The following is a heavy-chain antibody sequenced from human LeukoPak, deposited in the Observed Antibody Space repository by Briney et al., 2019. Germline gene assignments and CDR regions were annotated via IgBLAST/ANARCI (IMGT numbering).Heavy chain of an antibody. J-gene: IGHJ4*02. Sequence: GGSLRLSCAAPGFTSSGAAMSWVRQAPGKGLEWVSGISIGGDYTYYADSVKGRFTISRDNSKNTLSLQMSNLRAEDTAIYYCAKLHSATITANFDHWGQGTLVTVSS. CDR2: ISIGGDYT. D-gene: IGHD5-12*01. CDR3: AKLHSATITANFDH. V-gene: IGHV3-23*01. CDR1: GFTSSGAA.